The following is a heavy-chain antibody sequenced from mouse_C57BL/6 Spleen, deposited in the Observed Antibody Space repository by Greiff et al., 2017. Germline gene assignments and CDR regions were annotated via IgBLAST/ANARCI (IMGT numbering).Heavy chain of an antibody. J-gene: IGHJ1*03. CDR2: IDPSDSYT. CDR1: GYTFTSYW. CDR3: AREHNRNGSSYRWYFDV. D-gene: IGHD1-1*01. Sequence: QVQLQQPGAELVRPGTSVKLSCKASGYTFTSYWMHWVKQRPGQGLAWIGVIDPSDSYTNYNQKFKGKATLTVDTSTSTAYMQLSSLTSENFAFYYCAREHNRNGSSYRWYFDVWGTGTTVTVSS. V-gene: IGHV1-59*01.